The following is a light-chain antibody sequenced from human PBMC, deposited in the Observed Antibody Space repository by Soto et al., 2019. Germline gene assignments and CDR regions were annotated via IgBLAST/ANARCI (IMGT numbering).Light chain of an antibody. CDR2: EVS. V-gene: IGLV2-14*01. CDR3: LSYTSSGTYV. J-gene: IGLJ1*01. CDR1: SSDVGNYKY. Sequence: QSALTQPASVSGSPGQSITISCTGTSSDVGNYKYVSWYQQHPGKAPKLIIYEVSNRPSGVSDRFSGSKSGNTASLTISVLQAEDETDYYCLSYTSSGTYVFGTGTKLTVL.